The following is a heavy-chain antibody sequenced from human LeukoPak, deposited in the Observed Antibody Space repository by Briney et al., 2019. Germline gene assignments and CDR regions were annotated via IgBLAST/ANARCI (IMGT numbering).Heavy chain of an antibody. CDR2: IFGTRSN. V-gene: IGHV4-4*07. Sequence: SEPLSLLCTLPGGPNSIYLWLWPRHPAEEALEWIGRIFGTRSNNYNPYLKSRVTMSVDTSKNQFSLKLSSVTAADTAVYYCAREMFNSGWYGDYWGQGTLVTVSS. D-gene: IGHD6-19*01. CDR3: AREMFNSGWYGDY. J-gene: IGHJ4*02. CDR1: GGPNSIYL.